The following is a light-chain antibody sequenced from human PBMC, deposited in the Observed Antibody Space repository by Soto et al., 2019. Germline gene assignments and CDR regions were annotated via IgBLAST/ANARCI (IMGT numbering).Light chain of an antibody. Sequence: DIQMTQSPSSLSASVGDRVTITCQASQDISNYLNWYQQKPGKAPKLLIYDASNLETGVPSRFSRSGSGTDFTFTISSLQAEDIATYYCHQYDNLPPTFGGGTKVEIK. CDR3: HQYDNLPPT. CDR2: DAS. V-gene: IGKV1-33*01. J-gene: IGKJ4*01. CDR1: QDISNY.